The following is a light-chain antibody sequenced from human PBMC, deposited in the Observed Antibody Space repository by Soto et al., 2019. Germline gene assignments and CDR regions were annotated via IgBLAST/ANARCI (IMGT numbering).Light chain of an antibody. CDR2: GAS. CDR3: QHYDSSSRHT. Sequence: EIVLTQSPGTLSLSPGERATLSCRASQTIRSNFLTWYQQKPGQAPRLLIYGASTRAAGIPDGFSGSGSGKEFTLTISRLEPEDFAVYYCQHYDSSSRHTFGQGTKLQIK. V-gene: IGKV3-20*01. CDR1: QTIRSNF. J-gene: IGKJ2*01.